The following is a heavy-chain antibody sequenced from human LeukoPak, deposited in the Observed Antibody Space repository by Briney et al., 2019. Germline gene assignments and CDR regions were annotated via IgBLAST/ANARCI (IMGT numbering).Heavy chain of an antibody. J-gene: IGHJ4*02. CDR1: GGSISSSNYY. V-gene: IGHV4-39*07. Sequence: SETLSLACTVSGGSISSSNYYWGWIRQPPGKGLEWIGSIYHSGSTYYNPSLKSRVTISVDTSKNQFSLKLSSVTAADTAVYYCARRNWGPDFDYWGQGTLVTVSS. CDR3: ARRNWGPDFDY. CDR2: IYHSGST. D-gene: IGHD7-27*01.